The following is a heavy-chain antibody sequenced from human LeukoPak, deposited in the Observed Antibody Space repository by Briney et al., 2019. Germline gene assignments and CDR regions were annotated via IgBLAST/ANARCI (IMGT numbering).Heavy chain of an antibody. V-gene: IGHV3-74*01. CDR2: INTDRTVT. D-gene: IGHD6-19*01. J-gene: IGHJ4*02. CDR1: GFTFSKYW. CDR3: ATKQWLAPPPDS. Sequence: GGSLRLSCAASGFTFSKYWMLWVRQAPGKGLESVSRINTDRTVTTYADSVKGRFTVSRDNADNTMFLQMNSVRDEDTAVYYCATKQWLAPPPDSWGQGTPVTVSS.